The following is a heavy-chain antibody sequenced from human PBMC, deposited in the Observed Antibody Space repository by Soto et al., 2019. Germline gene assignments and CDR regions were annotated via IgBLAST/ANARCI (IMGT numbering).Heavy chain of an antibody. Sequence: EVQLVESGGGLVQPGRSLRLSCAASGFTFDDYAMHWVRQAPGKGLEWVSGISWNSGSIGYADSVKGRFTISRDNAKNSLYLQMISLRAEDTALYYCAKGYDFWRGTIDYWGQGTLVTVSS. V-gene: IGHV3-9*01. J-gene: IGHJ4*02. CDR2: ISWNSGSI. D-gene: IGHD3-3*01. CDR3: AKGYDFWRGTIDY. CDR1: GFTFDDYA.